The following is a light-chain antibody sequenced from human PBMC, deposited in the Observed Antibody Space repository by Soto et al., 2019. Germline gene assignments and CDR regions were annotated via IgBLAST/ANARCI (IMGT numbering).Light chain of an antibody. V-gene: IGKV3-20*01. J-gene: IGKJ1*01. CDR1: QSVAGS. Sequence: EFVLTQSPATLSLSPGERAILSCRASQSVAGSLAWYQQKPGRAPRLLIYTASTRATDIPDRFSGSGAGTDFTLTISRLEPEDFAVYYCQQYGSSPWTFGQGTKVDIK. CDR2: TAS. CDR3: QQYGSSPWT.